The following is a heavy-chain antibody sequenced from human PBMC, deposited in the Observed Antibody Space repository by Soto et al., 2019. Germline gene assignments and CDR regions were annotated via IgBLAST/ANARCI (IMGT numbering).Heavy chain of an antibody. CDR2: IDWDDDK. Sequence: SGPTLVNPTQTLTLTCTFSGFSLSTSGMCVSWIRQPPGKALEWLARIDWDDDKYYSTSLKTRLTISKDTSKSQVVLTMTNMDPVDTATYFCSRSTYYYDSSGYGFYYFDYWGQGTLVTVSS. D-gene: IGHD3-22*01. J-gene: IGHJ4*02. CDR3: SRSTYYYDSSGYGFYYFDY. V-gene: IGHV2-70*11. CDR1: GFSLSTSGMC.